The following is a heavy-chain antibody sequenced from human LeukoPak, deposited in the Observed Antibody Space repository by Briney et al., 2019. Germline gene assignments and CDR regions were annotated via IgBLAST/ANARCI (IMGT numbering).Heavy chain of an antibody. J-gene: IGHJ4*02. Sequence: GGSLRLSCAASGFTFSSYAMSWVRQAPGKGLEWVSAISGSGGSTYYADSVKGRFTVSRDDSKNTAYLQMNSLKTEDTAMYYCTTHELGIGPYWGQGTLVTVSS. D-gene: IGHD7-27*01. V-gene: IGHV3-23*01. CDR3: TTHELGIGPY. CDR2: ISGSGGST. CDR1: GFTFSSYA.